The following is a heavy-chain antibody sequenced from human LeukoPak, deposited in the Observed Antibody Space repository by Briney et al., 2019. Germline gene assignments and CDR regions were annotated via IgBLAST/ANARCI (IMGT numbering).Heavy chain of an antibody. CDR1: GITFSSFW. V-gene: IGHV3-7*01. CDR2: IKQDGSEK. J-gene: IGHJ4*02. D-gene: IGHD3-16*01. CDR3: ASMGGY. Sequence: GGSLRLSCAVSGITFSSFWMSWVRQAPGKGLEWVANIKQDGSEKYYVDSVKGRFTISRDNAKNSLYLQMNSLRAEDTAVYYCASMGGYWGQGTLVTVSS.